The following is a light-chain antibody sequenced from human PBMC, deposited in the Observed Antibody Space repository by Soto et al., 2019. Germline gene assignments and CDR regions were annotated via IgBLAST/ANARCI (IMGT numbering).Light chain of an antibody. Sequence: QSVLTQPPSVSGAPGQTVNISCTGSSSNIGAGYDVHSYQQVPGTAPNLFIYSNTARPSGVPDRFSGSRSGSAASLAITGLQAEDEADYYCQSYSSFMSGYVFGTGTKVTVL. V-gene: IGLV1-40*01. CDR1: SSNIGAGYD. J-gene: IGLJ1*01. CDR2: SNT. CDR3: QSYSSFMSGYV.